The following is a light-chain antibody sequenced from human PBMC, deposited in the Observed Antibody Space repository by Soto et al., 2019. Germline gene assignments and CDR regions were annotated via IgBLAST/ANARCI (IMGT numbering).Light chain of an antibody. CDR1: QSINSKS. V-gene: IGKV3-20*01. CDR2: NTS. CDR3: QHYGGSFI. J-gene: IGKJ3*01. Sequence: DIVLTQSPATLSLSPGEGATVSCRVSQSINSKSLVWYQRKFGQAPRLLIYNTSSRATGIPDRFSGSGSGTDFTLSISRLEPEDFAVYYCQHYGGSFIFGPGTKVDFK.